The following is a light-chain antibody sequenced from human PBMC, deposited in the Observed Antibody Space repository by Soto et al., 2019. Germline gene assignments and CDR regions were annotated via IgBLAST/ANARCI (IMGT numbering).Light chain of an antibody. Sequence: DIQMTQSPSSLSASVGDRVTITCRASQSISNYLNWYQQKPGKAPKLLIYAASSMQSGFPSRFSGSGSETDFTLTISSLQPDYSATYYCQQSFSPLSTFGQGTKVEV. CDR3: QQSFSPLST. CDR2: AAS. J-gene: IGKJ1*01. V-gene: IGKV1-39*01. CDR1: QSISNY.